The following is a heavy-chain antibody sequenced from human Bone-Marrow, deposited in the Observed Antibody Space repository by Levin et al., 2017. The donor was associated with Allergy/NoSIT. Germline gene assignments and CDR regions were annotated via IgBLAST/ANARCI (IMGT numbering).Heavy chain of an antibody. V-gene: IGHV1-69*13. D-gene: IGHD3-9*01. J-gene: IGHJ6*02. CDR1: GGTFKSYA. Sequence: GASVKVSCRASGGTFKSYAINWVRQAPGQGLEWMGGIIPMLGTANYAQNFQGRVTITADDFTSTVYMEWRSLRSEDTAMYYCSYYMLTEYYYYGMDVWGQGTTVTVSS. CDR2: IIPMLGTA. CDR3: SYYMLTEYYYYGMDV.